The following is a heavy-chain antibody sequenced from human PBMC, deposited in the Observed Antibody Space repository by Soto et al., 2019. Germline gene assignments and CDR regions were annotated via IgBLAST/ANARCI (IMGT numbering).Heavy chain of an antibody. V-gene: IGHV3-74*01. J-gene: IGHJ4*02. D-gene: IGHD3-10*01. CDR2: INAEGTST. CDR3: ARGASANYYNDY. CDR1: GFTFSSSW. Sequence: EVQLVESGGGLVQPGGSLRLSCAASGFTFSSSWMHWVRQAPGKGLVWVSRINAEGTSTNYADSMKGRFTISRDNAKNTLYLQMNSLRAEDTAIYYCARGASANYYNDYWGQGTLVTVSS.